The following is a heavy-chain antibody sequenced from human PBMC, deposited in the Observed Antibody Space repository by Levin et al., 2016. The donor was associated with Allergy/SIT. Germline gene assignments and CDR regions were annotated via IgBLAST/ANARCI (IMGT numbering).Heavy chain of an antibody. Sequence: GGSLRLSCAASGFTFSSYSMNWVRQAPGKGLEWVSSISSSSSYIYYADSVKGRFTISRDNAKNTLYLQMNSLRAEDTAVYYCARGLGFGDSYNWFDPWGQGTLVTVSS. CDR1: GFTFSSYS. V-gene: IGHV3-21*01. D-gene: IGHD3-10*01. CDR2: ISSSSSYI. CDR3: ARGLGFGDSYNWFDP. J-gene: IGHJ5*02.